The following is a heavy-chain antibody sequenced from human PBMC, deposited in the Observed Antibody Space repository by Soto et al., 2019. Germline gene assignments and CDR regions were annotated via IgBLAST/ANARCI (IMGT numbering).Heavy chain of an antibody. J-gene: IGHJ4*02. Sequence: PGGSLRLSCAASGFTFSSYAMSWVRQAPGKGLEWVSAISGSGGSTYYADSVKGRFTISRDNSKNTLYLQMNSLRAEDTAIYYCAKDRSGWYYFDYWGQGTLVTVSS. V-gene: IGHV3-23*01. D-gene: IGHD6-19*01. CDR2: ISGSGGST. CDR1: GFTFSSYA. CDR3: AKDRSGWYYFDY.